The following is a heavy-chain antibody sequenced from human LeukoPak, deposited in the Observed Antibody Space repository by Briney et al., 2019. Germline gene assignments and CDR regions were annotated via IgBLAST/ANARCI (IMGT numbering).Heavy chain of an antibody. J-gene: IGHJ5*02. CDR1: GFTFSSFA. Sequence: PGGSLRLSCTASGFTFSSFAMHWVRQAPGKELEYVSAITDSGDSTHYARSVKGRFTISRDNSRDTVYLQMASLRSDDMGVYYCVSGPYHMLFMPTWFDTWGQGTVVTVSS. D-gene: IGHD2/OR15-2a*01. CDR2: ITDSGDST. V-gene: IGHV3-64*01. CDR3: VSGPYHMLFMPTWFDT.